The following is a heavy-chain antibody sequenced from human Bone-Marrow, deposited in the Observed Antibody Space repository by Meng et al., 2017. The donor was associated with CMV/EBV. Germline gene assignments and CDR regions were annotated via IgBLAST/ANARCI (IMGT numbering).Heavy chain of an antibody. CDR2: INSDGSST. CDR3: ARAEFISRPYDY. CDR1: GFTFSSYW. Sequence: LSLTCAASGFTFSSYWMHWVRQAPGKGLVWVSRINSDGSSTSYADSVKGRFTISRDNAKNTPYLQMKSLRAEDTAVYYCARAEFISRPYDYWGQGTLVTVSS. V-gene: IGHV3-74*01. D-gene: IGHD6-6*01. J-gene: IGHJ4*02.